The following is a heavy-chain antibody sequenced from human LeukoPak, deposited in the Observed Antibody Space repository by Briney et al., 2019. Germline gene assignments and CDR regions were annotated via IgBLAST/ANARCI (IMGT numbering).Heavy chain of an antibody. V-gene: IGHV3-74*01. D-gene: IGHD6-13*01. J-gene: IGHJ4*02. CDR3: ARDLAAARGTADY. Sequence: GGSLRLSCAASGFTFSSYWMPWVRQAPGKGLVWVSRINSDGSSTSYADSVKGRFTISRDNAKNTLYLQMDSLRAEDTAVYYCARDLAAARGTADYWGQGTLVTVSS. CDR2: INSDGSST. CDR1: GFTFSSYW.